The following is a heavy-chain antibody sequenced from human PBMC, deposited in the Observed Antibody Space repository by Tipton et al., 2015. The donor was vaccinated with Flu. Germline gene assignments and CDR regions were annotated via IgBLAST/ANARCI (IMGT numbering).Heavy chain of an antibody. CDR1: GGSINNFS. V-gene: IGHV4-4*07. CDR2: IFTSGIT. Sequence: TLSLTCTVSGGSINNFSWSWIRQTAGKGLEWIGRIFTSGITDYTQSLKSRVTTSTDASKRQVSLRLSSVTAADTAVYYCARGSLNIDYWGQGILVTVSS. CDR3: ARGSLNIDY. J-gene: IGHJ4*02.